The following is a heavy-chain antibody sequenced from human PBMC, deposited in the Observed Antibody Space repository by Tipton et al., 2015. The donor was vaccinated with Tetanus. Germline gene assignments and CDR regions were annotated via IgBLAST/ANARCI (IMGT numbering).Heavy chain of an antibody. CDR2: IYYSGST. Sequence: TLSLTCAVYGGSFSAYYWSWIRQPPGKGLESIGYIYYSGSTYYNPSLKSRVTISVDTPKNQFSLRLSSVTAADTAVYYCARDHGITWGGMGYYYGMDVWGQGP. CDR3: ARDHGITWGGMGYYYGMDV. D-gene: IGHD3-16*01. J-gene: IGHJ6*02. V-gene: IGHV4-30-4*08. CDR1: GGSFSAYY.